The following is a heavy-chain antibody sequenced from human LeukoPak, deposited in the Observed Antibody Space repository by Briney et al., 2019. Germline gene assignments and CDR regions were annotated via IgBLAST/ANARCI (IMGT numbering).Heavy chain of an antibody. Sequence: KSSETLSLTCAVYGGSFSGYYWSWIRQPPGKGLEWIGEINHSGSTNYNPSLKSRVTISVDTSKNQFSLKLSSVTAADTAVYYCARHHPRVRIFDYWGQGTLVTVSS. V-gene: IGHV4-34*01. J-gene: IGHJ4*02. CDR3: ARHHPRVRIFDY. CDR2: INHSGST. CDR1: GGSFSGYY. D-gene: IGHD1-14*01.